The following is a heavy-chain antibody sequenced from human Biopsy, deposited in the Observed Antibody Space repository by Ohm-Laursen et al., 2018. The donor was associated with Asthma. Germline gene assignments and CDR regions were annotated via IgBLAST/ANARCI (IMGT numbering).Heavy chain of an antibody. D-gene: IGHD1-26*01. CDR2: ISSDVRG. J-gene: IGHJ4*02. CDR1: GFTFRNFG. V-gene: IGHV3-30*18. CDR3: AKDVFPGWELRRGPDY. Sequence: SLRLSCAASGFTFRNFGMHWVRQAPGKGLEWVALISSDVRGWYADSVKGRFTISRDNSKNTLDLQMNSLRAEDTAVYYCAKDVFPGWELRRGPDYWGQGTLVTVSS.